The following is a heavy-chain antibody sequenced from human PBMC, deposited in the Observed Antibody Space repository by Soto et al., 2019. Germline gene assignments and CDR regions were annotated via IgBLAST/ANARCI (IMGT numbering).Heavy chain of an antibody. Sequence: QVQLVQSEAEVKKPGASVKVSCKASGYTFTSYAMHWVRQAPGQRLEWMGWINAGNGNTKYSQKFQGRVTITRDTSASTAYLELSSLRSEDTAVDYCATGATYDFWSGYDYWGQGTLVTVSS. D-gene: IGHD3-3*01. CDR3: ATGATYDFWSGYDY. CDR1: GYTFTSYA. V-gene: IGHV1-3*01. J-gene: IGHJ4*02. CDR2: INAGNGNT.